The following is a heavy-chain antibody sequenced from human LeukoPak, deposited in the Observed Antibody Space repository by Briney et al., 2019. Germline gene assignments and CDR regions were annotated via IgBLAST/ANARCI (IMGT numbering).Heavy chain of an antibody. D-gene: IGHD3-22*01. V-gene: IGHV4-39*01. J-gene: IGHJ3*01. CDR3: ARHRMYYYDPSGRGVADAFGF. CDR1: GASISSSNYY. CDR2: IYYSGST. Sequence: SETLSLTCTVSGASISSSNYYWGWIRQPPGKGLEWIGSIYYSGSTYYNPSLKSRVSMSVDTSKNQFSLRLSSVTAADTAVFYCARHRMYYYDPSGRGVADAFGFWRQGKMVPVSS.